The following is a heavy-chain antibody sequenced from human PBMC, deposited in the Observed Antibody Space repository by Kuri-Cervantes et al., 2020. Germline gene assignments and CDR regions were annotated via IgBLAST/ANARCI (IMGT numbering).Heavy chain of an antibody. CDR1: GSSFSNARMG. CDR3: VLLPTILVFDY. J-gene: IGHJ4*02. Sequence: SGPTLVKPTETLTLTCTVSGSSFSNARMGVSWIRQPPGKALEWLAHIFSNDEKSYSTSLKSRLTISKDTSKSQVVLTMTNMDPVDTATYYCVLLPTILVFDYWGQGTLVTVSS. CDR2: IFSNDEK. D-gene: IGHD3-9*01. V-gene: IGHV2-26*01.